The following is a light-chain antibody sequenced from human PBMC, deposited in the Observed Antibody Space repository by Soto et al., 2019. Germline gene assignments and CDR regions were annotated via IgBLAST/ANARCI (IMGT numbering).Light chain of an antibody. V-gene: IGKV3-11*01. Sequence: EIVLTQSPATLSLSPGERATLSCRASKSVSSYLAWYQQKPGQAPRLLIYDASNRATGIPARFSGSGSGTDCTLTISSLEPEDFAVYYCQQRSNWPWTFGKGTKVEIK. CDR1: KSVSSY. CDR2: DAS. CDR3: QQRSNWPWT. J-gene: IGKJ1*01.